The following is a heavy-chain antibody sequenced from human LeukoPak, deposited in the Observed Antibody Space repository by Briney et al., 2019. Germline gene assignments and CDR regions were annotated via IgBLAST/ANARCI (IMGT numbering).Heavy chain of an antibody. CDR3: GRVGGRSKAAKGDAFGI. Sequence: AGGSLRLSCAASGFTFSSYGMHWVRQAPGKGLEWVAVISYDGSNKYYADSVKGRFTISRDNSKNTLYLQMNSLRAEDAAVYYCGRVGGRSKAAKGDAFGIWGQGTMVVVSS. CDR2: ISYDGSNK. CDR1: GFTFSSYG. D-gene: IGHD6-6*01. J-gene: IGHJ3*02. V-gene: IGHV3-30*03.